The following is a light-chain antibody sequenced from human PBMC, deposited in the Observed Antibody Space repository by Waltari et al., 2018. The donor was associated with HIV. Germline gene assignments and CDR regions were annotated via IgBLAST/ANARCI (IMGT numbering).Light chain of an antibody. CDR2: WAS. V-gene: IGKV4-1*01. CDR1: LSVLYSSTGKNY. Sequence: IVMTQSPDSLAVSLGERATINCKSSLSVLYSSTGKNYVAWYQQKPGQPPKLLIYWASARQSGVPDRFSGGGSGTDFSLTISSLQAEDVAVYFCQQYYEIPYTFGQGSKLEI. CDR3: QQYYEIPYT. J-gene: IGKJ2*01.